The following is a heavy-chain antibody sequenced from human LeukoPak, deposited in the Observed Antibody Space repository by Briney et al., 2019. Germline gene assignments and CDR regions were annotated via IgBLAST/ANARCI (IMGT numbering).Heavy chain of an antibody. V-gene: IGHV4-39*01. Sequence: SETLFLTCTVSGGSISSSSYYWGWIRQPPGKGLEWIGSIYYSGSTYYNPSLKSRVTISVVTSKNQFSLKLSSVTAADTAVYYCARSPYSSGWRFDYWGQGTLVTVSS. CDR2: IYYSGST. D-gene: IGHD6-19*01. CDR1: GGSISSSSYY. CDR3: ARSPYSSGWRFDY. J-gene: IGHJ4*02.